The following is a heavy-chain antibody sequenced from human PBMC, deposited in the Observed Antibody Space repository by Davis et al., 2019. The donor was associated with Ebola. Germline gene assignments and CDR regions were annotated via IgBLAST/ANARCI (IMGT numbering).Heavy chain of an antibody. CDR2: TNSDGSGT. CDR3: AKDYLDY. CDR1: GFTFSPYW. J-gene: IGHJ4*02. D-gene: IGHD3-16*02. V-gene: IGHV3-74*01. Sequence: GESLKISCAASGFTFSPYWMHWIRQAPGKGLVWVSRTNSDGSGTTYADSVKGRFTISRDNAKNTLYLQMNSLRAEDTAVYYCAKDYLDYWGQGTLVTVSS.